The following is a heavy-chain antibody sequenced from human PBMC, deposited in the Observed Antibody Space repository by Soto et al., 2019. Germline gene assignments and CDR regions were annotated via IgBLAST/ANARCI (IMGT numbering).Heavy chain of an antibody. CDR2: ISAYNGNT. D-gene: IGHD3-3*01. J-gene: IGHJ4*02. CDR1: GYTFTSYG. Sequence: ASVKVSCKASGYTFTSYGISWVRQAPGQGLEWMGWISAYNGNTNYAQKLQGRVTMTTDTSTSTAYMELRSLRSDDTAVYYCASSRPQDYDFWSGYYYFDYWGQGTLVTVSS. CDR3: ASSRPQDYDFWSGYYYFDY. V-gene: IGHV1-18*01.